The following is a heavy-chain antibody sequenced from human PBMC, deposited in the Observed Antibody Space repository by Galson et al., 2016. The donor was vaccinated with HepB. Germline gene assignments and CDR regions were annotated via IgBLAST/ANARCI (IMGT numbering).Heavy chain of an antibody. CDR2: ISGSGATT. V-gene: IGHV3-23*01. D-gene: IGHD2-15*01. CDR1: GFTFKNYA. CDR3: AKVARCSGGGWPTVYYYYAMVV. Sequence: SLRLSCAASGFTFKNYALSWVRQAPGRGLEWVAIISGSGATTFSADSVQGRFSISRENAYNTLYLQMQKLRAEDAALYYCAKVARCSGGGWPTVYYYYAMVVSGQGAAVSVS. J-gene: IGHJ6*02.